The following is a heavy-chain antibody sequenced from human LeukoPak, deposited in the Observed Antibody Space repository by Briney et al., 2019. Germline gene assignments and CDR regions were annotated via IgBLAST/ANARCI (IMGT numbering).Heavy chain of an antibody. J-gene: IGHJ4*02. CDR2: ISYDGSNK. CDR3: ARGLDGSFDY. CDR1: GFTFSSYG. D-gene: IGHD1-14*01. V-gene: IGHV3-30*03. Sequence: PGGSLRLSCAASGFTFSSYGMHWVRQAPGKGLEWVAVISYDGSNKYYADSVKGRFTISRDNAKNTLYLQMNSLRDEDTAVYYCARGLDGSFDYWGLGTLVTVSS.